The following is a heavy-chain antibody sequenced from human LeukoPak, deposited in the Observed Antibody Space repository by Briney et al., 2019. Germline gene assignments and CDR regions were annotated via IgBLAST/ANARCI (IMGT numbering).Heavy chain of an antibody. V-gene: IGHV4-39*07. CDR1: GGSISGSSYY. Sequence: SETLSLTCTVSGGSISGSSYYWGWIRQPPGKGLEWIGSIYYSGSTNYNPSLKSRVSISVDTSKNQFSLKLNSVTPADTAVYYCVRHSRTRDFDYWGQGTLVTVSS. CDR2: IYYSGST. D-gene: IGHD2-15*01. J-gene: IGHJ4*02. CDR3: VRHSRTRDFDY.